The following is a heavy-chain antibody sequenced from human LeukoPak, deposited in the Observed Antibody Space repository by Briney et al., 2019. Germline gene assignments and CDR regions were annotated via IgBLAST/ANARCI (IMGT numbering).Heavy chain of an antibody. V-gene: IGHV4-59*08. CDR2: IYHSGST. D-gene: IGHD3-10*01. CDR3: ARHLITMVRGGLVWFDP. CDR1: GGSISSYY. Sequence: SETLSLTCTVSGGSISSYYWSWIRQPPGKGLEWIGYIYHSGSTKYNPSLKSRVTISVDTSKNQFSLKLSSVTAADTAVYYCARHLITMVRGGLVWFDPWGQGTLVTVSS. J-gene: IGHJ5*02.